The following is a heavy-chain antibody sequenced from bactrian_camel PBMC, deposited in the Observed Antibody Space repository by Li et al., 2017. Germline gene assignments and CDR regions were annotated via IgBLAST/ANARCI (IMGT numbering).Heavy chain of an antibody. J-gene: IGHJ4*01. D-gene: IGHD1*01. CDR1: WSKYSVMC. Sequence: DVQLVESGGGSVQAGGSLKLSCTASWSKYSVMCIGWFRWAPEKEREGLASIKSTGGITYIADSVKGRFTISQDNSKNTVYLQMNNLKPEDVAVYYCVGDAPAPLPCTNYWGQGTQVTVS. CDR2: IKSTGGIT. V-gene: IGHV3S40*01. CDR3: VGDAPAPLPCTNY.